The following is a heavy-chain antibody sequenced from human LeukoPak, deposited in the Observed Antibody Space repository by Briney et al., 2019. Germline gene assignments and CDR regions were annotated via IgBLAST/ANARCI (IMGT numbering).Heavy chain of an antibody. D-gene: IGHD1-1*01. CDR1: GFTFSSYA. CDR3: AKKGQSSTTNYYFDY. J-gene: IGHJ4*02. V-gene: IGHV3-23*01. CDR2: ISASGIST. Sequence: GGSLRLSCAASGFTFSSYAMSWVRQAPGKGLEWVSAISASGISTYYEDSVKGRFTISRDNSKNTLFLQMNSLRAEDTAIYYCAKKGQSSTTNYYFDYWGQGTLVTVSS.